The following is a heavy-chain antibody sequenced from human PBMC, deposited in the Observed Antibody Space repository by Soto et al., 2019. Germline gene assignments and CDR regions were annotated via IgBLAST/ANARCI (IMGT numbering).Heavy chain of an antibody. Sequence: QITLKESGPTLVKPTQTLTLTCTFSGFSVSTSGVGVAWIRQSPGKALEWLALIYWDNDKRYSPFLQSRVTNTKDTSKNQVVLTMINMDTVDTATYYCAHKGGRGAGMDVWGQGTTVTVSS. CDR3: AHKGGRGAGMDV. J-gene: IGHJ6*02. D-gene: IGHD2-15*01. CDR2: IYWDNDK. V-gene: IGHV2-5*02. CDR1: GFSVSTSGVG.